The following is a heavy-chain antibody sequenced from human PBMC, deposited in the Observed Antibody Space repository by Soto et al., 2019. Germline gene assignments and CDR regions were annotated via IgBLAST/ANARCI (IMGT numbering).Heavy chain of an antibody. J-gene: IGHJ4*02. D-gene: IGHD3-10*01. CDR1: GGSFSGYY. CDR2: INHSGST. Sequence: KTSETLSLTCAVYGGSFSGYYWSWIRQPPGKGLEWIGEINHSGSTNYNPSLKSRVTISVDTSKNQFSLKLSSVTAADTAVYYCARGWGSYGSGSYWGQGTLVTVSS. V-gene: IGHV4-34*01. CDR3: ARGWGSYGSGSY.